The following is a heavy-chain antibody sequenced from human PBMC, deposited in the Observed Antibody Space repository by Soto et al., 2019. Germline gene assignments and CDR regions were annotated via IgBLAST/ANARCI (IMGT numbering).Heavy chain of an antibody. Sequence: PGGSLRLSCAASGFTFSSYAMSWVRQAPGKGLEWVSAISGTGGSTYYADSVKGRFTISRDNSKNTLYLQMTSVRAEDTAVYCCAKDHYDSSGYYSKEGGKNNWFDPWGQGTRVT. CDR1: GFTFSSYA. D-gene: IGHD3-22*01. CDR3: AKDHYDSSGYYSKEGGKNNWFDP. CDR2: ISGTGGST. V-gene: IGHV3-23*01. J-gene: IGHJ5*02.